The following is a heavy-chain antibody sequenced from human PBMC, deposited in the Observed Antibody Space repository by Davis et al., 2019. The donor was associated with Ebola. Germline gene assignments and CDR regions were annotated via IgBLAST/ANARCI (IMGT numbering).Heavy chain of an antibody. V-gene: IGHV4-39*07. CDR3: ARGGFLEWLSDYYYYGMDV. D-gene: IGHD3-3*01. CDR2: INHSGST. CDR1: GGSISSSSYY. Sequence: MPSETLSLTCTVSGGSISSSSYYWSWIRQPPGKGLEWIGEINHSGSTNYNPSLKSRVTISVDTSKNQFSLKLSSVTAADTAVYYCARGGFLEWLSDYYYYGMDVWGQGTTVTVSS. J-gene: IGHJ6*02.